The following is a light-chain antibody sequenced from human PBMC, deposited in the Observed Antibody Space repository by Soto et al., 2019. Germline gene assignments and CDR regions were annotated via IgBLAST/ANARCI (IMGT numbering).Light chain of an antibody. CDR3: QQYGSSGT. J-gene: IGKJ1*01. CDR2: GAS. Sequence: EMGRTQTPATLSVSPVERATLSCRASQSVSSYLAWYQQKPGQAPSLLMYGASNRATGIPDRFSGSGSGTVFTLTISRLEPEDFAVYYCQQYGSSGTFGQGTKVDI. V-gene: IGKV3-20*01. CDR1: QSVSSY.